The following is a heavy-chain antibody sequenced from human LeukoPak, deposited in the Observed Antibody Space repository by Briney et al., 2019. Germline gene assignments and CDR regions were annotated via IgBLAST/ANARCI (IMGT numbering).Heavy chain of an antibody. D-gene: IGHD3-22*01. J-gene: IGHJ4*02. CDR2: VKPDGSEK. CDR1: GFTFSNYW. V-gene: IGHV3-7*01. Sequence: GGSLRLSCAASGFTFSNYWMTWVRQAPGKGLEWVAHVKPDGSEKSYVDSVKGRFTISRDNAQNSLYLQMDSLRAEDTAVYYCARDRGYYVFDYWGQGTLVTVSS. CDR3: ARDRGYYVFDY.